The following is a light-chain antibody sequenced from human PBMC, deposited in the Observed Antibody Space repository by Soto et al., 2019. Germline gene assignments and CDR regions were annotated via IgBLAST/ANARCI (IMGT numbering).Light chain of an antibody. CDR1: QSVSSY. J-gene: IGKJ4*01. CDR2: DAS. V-gene: IGKV3-11*01. Sequence: EIVLTQSPATLSLSPGERATLSCRASQSVSSYLAWYQQKPGQAPRLLIYDASNRATGIPARFSGSGSGTDFTISISSLEALDFAVYYCRQRSNLLTFGGGTKVEIK. CDR3: RQRSNLLT.